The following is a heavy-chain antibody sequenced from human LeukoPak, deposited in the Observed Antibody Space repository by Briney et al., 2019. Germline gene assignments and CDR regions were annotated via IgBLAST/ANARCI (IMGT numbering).Heavy chain of an antibody. V-gene: IGHV3-9*01. J-gene: IGHJ5*02. CDR2: TSWNSGSI. D-gene: IGHD5-18*01. CDR3: AKGRYSYGPNWFDP. Sequence: GGSLRLSCAASGSTFDDYAMHWVRQAPGKGLEWVSGTSWNSGSIGYADSVKGRFTISRDNAKNSLYLQMNSLRAEDTALYYCAKGRYSYGPNWFDPWGQGTLVTVSS. CDR1: GSTFDDYA.